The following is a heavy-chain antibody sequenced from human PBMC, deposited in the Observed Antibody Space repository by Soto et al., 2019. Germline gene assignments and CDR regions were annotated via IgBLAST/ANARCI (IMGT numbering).Heavy chain of an antibody. CDR3: AKRIVTVIVTGNYLVLGDGMDG. Sequence: GGSLRLSCAASGFTFSSYGMHWFRQAPGKGLEWVAVISYDGSNKYYADSVKGRFTISRDNSKNTLYLQMNSLRAEDTAVYYCAKRIVTVIVTGNYLVLGDGMDGWGQGTTVTFSS. CDR1: GFTFSSYG. J-gene: IGHJ6*02. D-gene: IGHD3-9*01. V-gene: IGHV3-30*18. CDR2: ISYDGSNK.